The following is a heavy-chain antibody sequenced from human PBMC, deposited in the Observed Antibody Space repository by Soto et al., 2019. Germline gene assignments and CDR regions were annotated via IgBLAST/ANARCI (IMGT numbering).Heavy chain of an antibody. CDR2: ISSSGSTI. Sequence: PGGSLRLSCAASGLTFSSYEMNWVRQAPGKGLEWVSYISSSGSTIYYADSVKGRFTISRDNAKNSLYLQMNSLRAEDTAVYYCARTTTVTHYGMDVWGQGTTVTVSS. CDR3: ARTTTVTHYGMDV. D-gene: IGHD4-4*01. V-gene: IGHV3-48*03. J-gene: IGHJ6*02. CDR1: GLTFSSYE.